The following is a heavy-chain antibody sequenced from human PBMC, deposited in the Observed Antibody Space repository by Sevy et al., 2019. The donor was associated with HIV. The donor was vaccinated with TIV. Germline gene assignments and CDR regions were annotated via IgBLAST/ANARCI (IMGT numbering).Heavy chain of an antibody. V-gene: IGHV3-23*01. CDR1: GFTFSTYA. CDR3: AKDRVSGTYYTGDFDY. J-gene: IGHJ4*02. Sequence: GESLKISCAASGFTFSTYATTWVRQAPGKGLEWVSVISYSGGSTYYADSVRGQFTISRDNSKNTLYLQMNSLRVEDTAVYYCAKDRVSGTYYTGDFDYWGQGTLVTVSS. CDR2: ISYSGGST. D-gene: IGHD3-10*01.